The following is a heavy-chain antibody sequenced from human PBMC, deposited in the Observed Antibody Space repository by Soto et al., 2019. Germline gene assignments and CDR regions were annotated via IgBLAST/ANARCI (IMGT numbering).Heavy chain of an antibody. V-gene: IGHV3-23*01. CDR1: GFTFSSYA. CDR2: ISGSGGST. D-gene: IGHD2-2*01. CDR3: AKGIVVVPAASRFPYYYYGMDV. J-gene: IGHJ6*02. Sequence: GGSLRLSCAASGFTFSSYAMSWVRQAPGKGLEWVSAISGSGGSTYYADSVKGRFTISTDKSKKTRYLQISRRRAEDTAVYYWAKGIVVVPAASRFPYYYYGMDVWGQGTTVTVSS.